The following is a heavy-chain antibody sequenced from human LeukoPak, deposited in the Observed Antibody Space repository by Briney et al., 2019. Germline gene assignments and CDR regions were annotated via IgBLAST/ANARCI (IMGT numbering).Heavy chain of an antibody. CDR3: ARSRAFNSGAFDP. V-gene: IGHV4-61*01. CDR1: GASVSSASY. Sequence: PSETLSLTRTVSGASVSSASYWTWIRQPPGKGVAWIAHIYNGVNTNYNPSLKSRVTISVDTSKNQFSLRLNSVTAADTAVYYCARSRAFNSGAFDPWGQGSLVTVSS. D-gene: IGHD1-26*01. CDR2: IYNGVNT. J-gene: IGHJ5*02.